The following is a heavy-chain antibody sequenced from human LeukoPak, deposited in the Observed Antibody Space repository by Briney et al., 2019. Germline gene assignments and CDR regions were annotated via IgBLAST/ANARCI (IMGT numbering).Heavy chain of an antibody. CDR3: ARDSGLRYFDWRIDY. CDR2: VKKDASEK. D-gene: IGHD3-9*01. J-gene: IGHJ4*02. Sequence: GGSLRLSCAASGFTFSNNWMTWVRQAPGKGLEWVASVKKDASEKYYVDSVKGRFTISRDNAKNSQYLQMNSLRAEDTAVYYCARDSGLRYFDWRIDYWGQGTLVTVSS. V-gene: IGHV3-7*01. CDR1: GFTFSNNW.